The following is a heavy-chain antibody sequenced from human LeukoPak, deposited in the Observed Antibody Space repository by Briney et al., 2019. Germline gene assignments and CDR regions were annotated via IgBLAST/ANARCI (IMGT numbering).Heavy chain of an antibody. Sequence: ASVKVSCKASGGTFSSYAVSWVRQAPGQGLEWMGRIIPILGIANYAQKFQGRVTITADKSTSTAYMELSSLRSEDTAVYYCARTLLGYLDYWGQGTLVTVSS. D-gene: IGHD6-13*01. CDR3: ARTLLGYLDY. CDR2: IIPILGIA. V-gene: IGHV1-69*04. CDR1: GGTFSSYA. J-gene: IGHJ4*02.